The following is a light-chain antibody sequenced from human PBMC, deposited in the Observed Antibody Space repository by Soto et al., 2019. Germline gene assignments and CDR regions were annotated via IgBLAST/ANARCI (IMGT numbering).Light chain of an antibody. CDR3: QQSYNTPPT. CDR2: ATS. J-gene: IGKJ1*01. CDR1: QSISRY. V-gene: IGKV1-39*01. Sequence: DIQMTQSPSSLSASVGDRVTITCRTSQSISRYLNWYQQKPGRAPKLLIYATSSLQSGVPSRFSGSGSGTDFTLTISSLQLEDFATYYCQQSYNTPPTFGQGTKVDIK.